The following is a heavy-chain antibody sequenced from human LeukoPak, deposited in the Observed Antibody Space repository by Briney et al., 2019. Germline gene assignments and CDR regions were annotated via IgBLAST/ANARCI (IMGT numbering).Heavy chain of an antibody. Sequence: SETLSLTCTVSGGSISSSTNYWGWVRQPPGMGLEWVGSIHYTGSNYYSPSLRSRLSISVDTSKKQFSLRLSSVTAADTAMYFCARVTWNQYYFDYWGQGILVTVSS. CDR1: GGSISSSTNY. J-gene: IGHJ4*02. CDR3: ARVTWNQYYFDY. D-gene: IGHD1-1*01. V-gene: IGHV4-39*07. CDR2: IHYTGSN.